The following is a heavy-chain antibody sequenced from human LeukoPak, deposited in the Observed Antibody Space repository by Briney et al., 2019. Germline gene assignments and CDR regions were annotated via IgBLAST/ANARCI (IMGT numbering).Heavy chain of an antibody. J-gene: IGHJ5*02. V-gene: IGHV1-18*01. CDR3: ARDLELRWFDP. D-gene: IGHD1-7*01. CDR1: GYTFTSYG. CDR2: ISAYNGNT. Sequence: ASVRVSCTASGYTFTSYGISWGRQAPGQGLEWMGWISAYNGNTNYAQKLQGRVTMTTDTSTSTAYMEPRSLRSDDTAVYYCARDLELRWFDPWGQGTLVTVSS.